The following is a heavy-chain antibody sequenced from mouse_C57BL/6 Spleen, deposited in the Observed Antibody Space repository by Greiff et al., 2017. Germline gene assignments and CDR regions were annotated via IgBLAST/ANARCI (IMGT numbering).Heavy chain of an antibody. CDR1: GFNIQDYY. J-gene: IGHJ4*01. CDR2: LDPEDGET. CDR3: ARWLLRNAMDY. Sequence: EVKLQESGAELVKPGASVKLSCTASGFNIQDYYMHWVKQRTEQGLEWIGRLDPEDGETKSAPKFQGKATITADTSSNTAYLQLSSLTSEDTAVYYCARWLLRNAMDYWGQGTSVTVSS. D-gene: IGHD2-3*01. V-gene: IGHV14-2*01.